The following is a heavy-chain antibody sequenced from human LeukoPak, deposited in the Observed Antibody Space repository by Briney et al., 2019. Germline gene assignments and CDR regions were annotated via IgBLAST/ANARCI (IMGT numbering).Heavy chain of an antibody. CDR1: GVSLSSSNSY. V-gene: IGHV4-39*01. CDR3: ARQTGSGLFILP. CDR2: IYYSGNT. Sequence: SETLSLTCTVSGVSLSSSNSYCGWIRQPPGTGLEWLGSIYYSGNTYYNASLKSQVSISIDTSKNQFSLRLTSVTAADTAVYYCARQTGSGLFILPGGQGTLVTVSS. J-gene: IGHJ4*02. D-gene: IGHD3/OR15-3a*01.